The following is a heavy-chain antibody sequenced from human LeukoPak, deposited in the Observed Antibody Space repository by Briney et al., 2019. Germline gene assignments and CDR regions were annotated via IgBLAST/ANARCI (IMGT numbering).Heavy chain of an antibody. D-gene: IGHD1-26*01. CDR3: ARGTYSGSYYY. V-gene: IGHV4-4*07. J-gene: IGHJ4*02. CDR1: GVSISSYY. CDR2: IYTSGST. Sequence: SETPSLTCTVSGVSISSYYWTWIRQPAGKGLEWIGRIYTSGSTKSNPSLKSRVTISVDTSKNQFSLNLSSVTAADTAVYYCARGTYSGSYYYWGQGTLVTVSS.